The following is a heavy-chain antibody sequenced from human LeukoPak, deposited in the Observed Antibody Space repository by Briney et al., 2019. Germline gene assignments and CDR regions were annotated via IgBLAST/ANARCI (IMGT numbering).Heavy chain of an antibody. CDR2: ISAYNGNT. J-gene: IGHJ6*02. D-gene: IGHD3-9*01. CDR3: ARDAPDYDILTGYYYYGMDV. V-gene: IGHV1-18*01. CDR1: GYTFTSYG. Sequence: GASVKVSCKASGYTFTSYGISWVRQAPGQGLEWMGWISAYNGNTNYAQKLQGRVTMTTDTSTSTAYMELRRLRSDDTAVYYCARDAPDYDILTGYYYYGMDVCGQGTTVTVSS.